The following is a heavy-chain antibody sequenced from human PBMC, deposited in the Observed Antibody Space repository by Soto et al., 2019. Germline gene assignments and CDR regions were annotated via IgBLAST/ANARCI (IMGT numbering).Heavy chain of an antibody. CDR2: ISAYNGNT. V-gene: IGHV1-18*01. D-gene: IGHD3-10*01. Sequence: ASVKVSCKASGYTFTSYGISWVRQAPGQGLKWMGWISAYNGNTNYAQKLQGRVTMTTDTSTRTAYMELRSLRSDDTAVYYCARIDMVRGVTYNYYYYYYMGVWGKGTTVTGSS. CDR1: GYTFTSYG. CDR3: ARIDMVRGVTYNYYYYYYMGV. J-gene: IGHJ6*03.